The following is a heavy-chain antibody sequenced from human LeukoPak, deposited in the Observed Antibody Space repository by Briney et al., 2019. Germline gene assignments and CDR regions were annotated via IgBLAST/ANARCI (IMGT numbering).Heavy chain of an antibody. J-gene: IGHJ6*02. CDR2: ILTDGSNK. Sequence: GGSLRLSCAASGFTFSSYGMHWVRQAPGKGLEWVAVILTDGSNKYYADSVKGRFTISRDNSKNTLYLQMNSLRAEDTAVYYCAKDDPPVEAAAGTGSYYYYYGMDVWGQGTTVTVSS. CDR1: GFTFSSYG. CDR3: AKDDPPVEAAAGTGSYYYYYGMDV. V-gene: IGHV3-30*18. D-gene: IGHD6-13*01.